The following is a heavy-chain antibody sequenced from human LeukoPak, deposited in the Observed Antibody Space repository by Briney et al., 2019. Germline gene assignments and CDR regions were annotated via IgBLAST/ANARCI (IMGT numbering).Heavy chain of an antibody. CDR1: GFTFDDYA. V-gene: IGHV3-9*01. D-gene: IGHD4-11*01. CDR3: AKDIATVKLYYFDY. CDR2: ISWNSGSI. Sequence: GGSLRLSCAASGFTFDDYAMHWVRQAPGKGLEWVSGISWNSGSIGYADSVKGRFTISRDNAKDSLYLQMNSLRAEDTALYYCAKDIATVKLYYFDYWGQGTLVTVSS. J-gene: IGHJ4*02.